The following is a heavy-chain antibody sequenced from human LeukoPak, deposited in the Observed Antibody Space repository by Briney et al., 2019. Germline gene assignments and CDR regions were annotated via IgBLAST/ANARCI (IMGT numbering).Heavy chain of an antibody. CDR2: ISWNSGSI. Sequence: GGSLRLSCAASGFTFDDYAMHWVRQAPGKGLEWVSGISWNSGSIGYADSVKGRFTISRDNAKNSLYLQMNSLRAEDTALYYCAKSAAAGPYYYYGMDVWGQGTTVTVSS. D-gene: IGHD6-13*01. V-gene: IGHV3-9*01. CDR3: AKSAAAGPYYYYGMDV. CDR1: GFTFDDYA. J-gene: IGHJ6*02.